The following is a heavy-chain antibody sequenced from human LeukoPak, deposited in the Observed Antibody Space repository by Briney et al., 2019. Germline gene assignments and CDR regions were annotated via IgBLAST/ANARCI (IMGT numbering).Heavy chain of an antibody. D-gene: IGHD4-23*01. J-gene: IGHJ6*02. CDR3: AKDTGGNGAYFYAMDV. Sequence: GGSLRLSCVGSGFAFHIYAMHWVRRPPGKGREWVSAINWNSDTKAYADSVKGRFTISRDRARNSLYLHMDSLRPEDTALYYCAKDTGGNGAYFYAMDVWGQGTSVTVSS. V-gene: IGHV3-9*01. CDR2: INWNSDTK. CDR1: GFAFHIYA.